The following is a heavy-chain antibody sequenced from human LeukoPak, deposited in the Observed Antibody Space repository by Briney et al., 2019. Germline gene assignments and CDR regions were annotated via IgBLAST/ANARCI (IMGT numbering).Heavy chain of an antibody. V-gene: IGHV3-74*01. J-gene: IGHJ4*02. CDR1: GFTFSSYW. D-gene: IGHD3-10*01. Sequence: GGSLTLSCAASGFTFSSYWMHWVRQAPGKGLVWVSHINSDGSSTSYADSVKGRFTISRDNAKNTLYLQMNSLRAEDTAVYYCARALLWFGGYYFDYWGQGTLVTVSS. CDR2: INSDGSST. CDR3: ARALLWFGGYYFDY.